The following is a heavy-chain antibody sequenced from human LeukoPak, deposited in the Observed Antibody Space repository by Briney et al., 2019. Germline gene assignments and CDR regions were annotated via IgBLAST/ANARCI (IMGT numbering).Heavy chain of an antibody. Sequence: GGSLRLSCSASGFTFSSFAMNWVRQAPGKGLEWVSFISGSGGSIYYADSVKGRFTISRDNSKNTLFLQMTSLRAEDTAVYYCARDQRGRTGSTMTAVVITGFDYWGQGTLVTVSS. CDR3: ARDQRGRTGSTMTAVVITGFDY. D-gene: IGHD3-22*01. CDR2: ISGSGGSI. V-gene: IGHV3-23*01. J-gene: IGHJ4*02. CDR1: GFTFSSFA.